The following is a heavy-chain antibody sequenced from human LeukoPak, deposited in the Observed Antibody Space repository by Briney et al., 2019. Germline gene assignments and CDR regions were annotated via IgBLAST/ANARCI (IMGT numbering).Heavy chain of an antibody. D-gene: IGHD1-26*01. CDR3: ARNASDSGTSYFDY. CDR1: GGSISIGTYY. J-gene: IGHJ4*02. Sequence: SETLSLTCTVSGGSISIGTYYWGWVRQPPGKGLEWIGSIYSGSTSYNPSLKSRVTISVDTSKNQFSLKLDSVTAADTAVYYCARNASDSGTSYFDYWGQGTLVTVSS. CDR2: IYSGST. V-gene: IGHV4-39*01.